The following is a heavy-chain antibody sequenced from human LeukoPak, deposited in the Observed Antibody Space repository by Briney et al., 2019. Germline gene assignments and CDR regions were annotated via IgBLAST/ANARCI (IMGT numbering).Heavy chain of an antibody. D-gene: IGHD3-22*01. CDR3: ARGVDGAIDYYDSSGYQSDAFDI. CDR1: GGSISSYY. Sequence: PSETLSLTCTVSGGSISSYYWSWIRQPPGKGLEWIGYIYYSGSTNYNPSLKSRVTISVDTSKNQFSLKLSSVTAADTAVYYCARGVDGAIDYYDSSGYQSDAFDIWGQGTMVTVSS. J-gene: IGHJ3*02. CDR2: IYYSGST. V-gene: IGHV4-59*01.